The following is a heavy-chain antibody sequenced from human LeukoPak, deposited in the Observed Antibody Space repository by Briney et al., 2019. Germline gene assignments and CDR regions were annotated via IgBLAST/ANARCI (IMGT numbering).Heavy chain of an antibody. V-gene: IGHV3-30*03. CDR2: TSYDGSRK. CDR3: ASQGMTTAADYYFDY. D-gene: IGHD4-17*01. CDR1: GFPFSTYG. J-gene: IGHJ4*02. Sequence: PGRSLRLSCAASGFPFSTYGMLWVRQAPGKGLECVAVTSYDGSRKYYADSVKGRFTISRDNSKNTLYLQMNSLRAEDTAVYYCASQGMTTAADYYFDYWGQGTLVTVSS.